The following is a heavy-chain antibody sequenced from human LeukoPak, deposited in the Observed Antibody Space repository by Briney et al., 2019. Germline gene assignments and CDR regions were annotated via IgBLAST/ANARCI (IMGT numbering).Heavy chain of an antibody. Sequence: GGSLRLSCAASGFTFSSYGMHWVRQAPGKGLEWVAFIRYDGSNKYYADSVKGRFTISRDNSKNTLYLQMNSLRAEDTSVYYCAKLQTRLLYSSSWTGAFDIWGQGTMVTVSS. V-gene: IGHV3-30*02. J-gene: IGHJ3*02. CDR2: IRYDGSNK. CDR3: AKLQTRLLYSSSWTGAFDI. D-gene: IGHD6-13*01. CDR1: GFTFSSYG.